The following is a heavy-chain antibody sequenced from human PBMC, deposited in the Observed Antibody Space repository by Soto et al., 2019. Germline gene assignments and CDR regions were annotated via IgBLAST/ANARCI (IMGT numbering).Heavy chain of an antibody. D-gene: IGHD3-10*01. CDR1: GGTFSSYT. CDR2: IIPILGIA. J-gene: IGHJ6*02. CDR3: ARNAYMVRGVMDGMDV. V-gene: IGHV1-69*02. Sequence: QVQLVQSGAEVKKPGSSVKVSCKASGGTFSSYTISWVRQAPGQGLEWMGRIIPILGIANYAQKFQGRVTINADKSTSTAYMELSSLRSEDTAVYYCARNAYMVRGVMDGMDVWGQGTTVTVSS.